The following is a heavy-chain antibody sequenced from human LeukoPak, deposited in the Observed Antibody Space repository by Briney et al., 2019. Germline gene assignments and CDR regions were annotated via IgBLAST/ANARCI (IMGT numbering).Heavy chain of an antibody. CDR2: ISGSGGST. D-gene: IGHD3-22*01. J-gene: IGHJ4*02. V-gene: IGHV3-23*01. Sequence: GGSLRLSCAASGFTFSSYAMSWVRQAPGKGLEWVSAISGSGGSTYYADSVKGRFTISRDNSKNTLYLQMNSLRAEDTAVYYCATSYDSSGYYNYWGQGTLATVSS. CDR1: GFTFSSYA. CDR3: ATSYDSSGYYNY.